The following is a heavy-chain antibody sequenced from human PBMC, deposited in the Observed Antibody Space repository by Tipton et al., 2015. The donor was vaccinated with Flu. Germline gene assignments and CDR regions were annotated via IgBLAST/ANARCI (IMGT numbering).Heavy chain of an antibody. CDR3: ARHFYDSSGYYCLDY. CDR1: TGSVSGYY. CDR2: IHYTGST. V-gene: IGHV4-59*08. Sequence: TLSLTCDVSTGSVSGYYWSWIRRSPKRGLEWIGYIHYTGSTNYNPSLKSRVSMSVDTSKNQFSLKMTSLTAADTAVYYCARHFYDSSGYYCLDYWGQGLLVTVSS. J-gene: IGHJ4*02. D-gene: IGHD3-22*01.